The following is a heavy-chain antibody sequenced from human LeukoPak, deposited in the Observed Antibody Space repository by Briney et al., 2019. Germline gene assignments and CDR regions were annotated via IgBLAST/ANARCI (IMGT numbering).Heavy chain of an antibody. D-gene: IGHD3-10*01. CDR1: GYTFTCYY. Sequence: GASVKVSCKASGYTFTCYYMHWVRQAPGQGLEWMGWINLNSGGTNYAQKFQGRVTMTRDTSISAAYMELSRLRSDDTAVYYCARGGDFTDNWFDPWGQGTLVSVSS. J-gene: IGHJ5*02. CDR3: ARGGDFTDNWFDP. V-gene: IGHV1-2*02. CDR2: INLNSGGT.